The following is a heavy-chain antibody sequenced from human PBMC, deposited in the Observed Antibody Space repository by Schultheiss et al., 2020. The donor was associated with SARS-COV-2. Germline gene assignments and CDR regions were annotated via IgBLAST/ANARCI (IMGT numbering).Heavy chain of an antibody. V-gene: IGHV3-64*04. CDR3: ARLMTTVLRYYYYYYGMDV. J-gene: IGHJ6*04. D-gene: IGHD4-23*01. CDR2: ISSNGGST. CDR1: GFTFSSYA. Sequence: GESLKISCSASGFTFSSYAMHWVRQAPGKGLEYVSAISSNGGSTYYADSVKGRFTISRDNAKNSLYLQMNSLRDDDTAVYYCARLMTTVLRYYYYYYGMDVWGEGTTVTVSS.